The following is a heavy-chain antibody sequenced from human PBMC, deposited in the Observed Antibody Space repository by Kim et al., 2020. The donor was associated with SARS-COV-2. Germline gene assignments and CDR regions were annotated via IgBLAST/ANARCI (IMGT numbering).Heavy chain of an antibody. CDR3: ARQHMVRGDIIFQNWFDP. CDR1: GGIFSRDA. V-gene: IGHV1-69*13. J-gene: IGHJ5*02. Sequence: SVKVSCKASGGIFSRDAISWVRQAPGQGLEWMGGIIPLLGSTRYTQKFQGRVTFTADEFTTTAYMELSSLRSDDTAVYYCARQHMVRGDIIFQNWFDPWGQGTLVTVSS. D-gene: IGHD3-10*01. CDR2: IIPLLGST.